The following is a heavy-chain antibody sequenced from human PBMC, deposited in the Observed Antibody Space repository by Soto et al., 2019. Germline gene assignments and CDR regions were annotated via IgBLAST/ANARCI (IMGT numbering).Heavy chain of an antibody. V-gene: IGHV3-33*01. CDR2: IWYDGSNK. CDR1: GFTFSSYG. J-gene: IGHJ2*01. D-gene: IGHD4-17*01. Sequence: QVQLVESGGGVVQPGRSLRLSCAESGFTFSSYGMHWVRQAPGKGLEWVAVIWYDGSNKYYAASVKGRFTISRDNSKNTLYLQMNSLRAEDTAVYSCARSNDYGDYNPHWYFDLWGLGTLVTVSS. CDR3: ARSNDYGDYNPHWYFDL.